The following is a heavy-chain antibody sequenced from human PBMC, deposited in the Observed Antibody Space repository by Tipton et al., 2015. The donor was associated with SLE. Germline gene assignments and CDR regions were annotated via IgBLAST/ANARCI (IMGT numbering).Heavy chain of an antibody. V-gene: IGHV7-4-1*02. Sequence: QVQLVQSGAEVKKPGASVKVSCKASGYTFTSYAMNWVRQAPGQGLEWMGWINTNTGNPTYAQGFTGRFVFSLDTSVSTAYLQISSLKAEDTAVYYCARGPDIWCSGGSCPASNWFDPWGQGTLVTVSS. CDR1: GYTFTSYA. D-gene: IGHD2-15*01. CDR2: INTNTGNP. J-gene: IGHJ5*02. CDR3: ARGPDIWCSGGSCPASNWFDP.